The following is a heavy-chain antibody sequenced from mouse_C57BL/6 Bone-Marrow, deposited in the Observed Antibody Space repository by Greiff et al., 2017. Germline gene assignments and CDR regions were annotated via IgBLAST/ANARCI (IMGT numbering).Heavy chain of an antibody. CDR1: GYTFTDYE. CDR2: IDPETGGT. V-gene: IGHV1-15*01. D-gene: IGHD1-1*01. CDR3: TRFDYYGSFDY. J-gene: IGHJ2*01. Sequence: VKLMESGAELVRPGASVTLSCKASGYTFTDYEMHWVKQTPVHGLEWIGAIDPETGGTAYNQKVKGKAILTADKSSSTAYMELRSLTSEDSAVYYCTRFDYYGSFDYWGQGTTLTVSS.